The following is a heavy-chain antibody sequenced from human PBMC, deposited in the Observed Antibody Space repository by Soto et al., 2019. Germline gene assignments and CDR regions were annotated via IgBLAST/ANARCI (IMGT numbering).Heavy chain of an antibody. CDR3: AADGYCSGGSCYGTDY. D-gene: IGHD2-15*01. CDR1: GFTFSSYA. V-gene: IGHV3-23*01. J-gene: IGHJ4*02. Sequence: GGFLRHSCAASGFTFSSYAMSWVRQAPGKGLEWVSAISGSGGSTYYADSVKGRFTISRDNSKNTLYLQMSSLRSEDTAVYYCAADGYCSGGSCYGTDYWGQGTLVTVSS. CDR2: ISGSGGST.